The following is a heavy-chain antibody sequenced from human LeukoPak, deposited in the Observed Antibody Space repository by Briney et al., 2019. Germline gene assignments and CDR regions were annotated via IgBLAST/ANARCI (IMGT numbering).Heavy chain of an antibody. D-gene: IGHD3-22*01. J-gene: IGHJ3*02. Sequence: KPSETLSLTCTVSGGSISSYYWSWIRQPPGKGLEWIGYIYYSGSTNYNPSLKSRVTISVDTSKNQFSLKLSSVTAADTAVYYCARVNLEHYYDSSGYRHAFDIWGQGTMVTVSS. CDR3: ARVNLEHYYDSSGYRHAFDI. V-gene: IGHV4-59*08. CDR1: GGSISSYY. CDR2: IYYSGST.